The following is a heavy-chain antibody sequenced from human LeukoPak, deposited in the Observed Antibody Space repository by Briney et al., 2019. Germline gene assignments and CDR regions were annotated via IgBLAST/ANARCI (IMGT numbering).Heavy chain of an antibody. CDR3: ATAGPISGRHNYFDS. V-gene: IGHV4-28*03. CDR2: IHYSGTA. CDR1: DYSISSGDW. Sequence: SETLSLTCAVSDYSISSGDWWGWVRQPPGKGLEWIGYIHYSGTAYYNPSLLSRVTISVDTSKNQFSLKLTSVTAADTAVYYCATAGPISGRHNYFDSWGQGTLVTVSS. J-gene: IGHJ4*02. D-gene: IGHD3-10*01.